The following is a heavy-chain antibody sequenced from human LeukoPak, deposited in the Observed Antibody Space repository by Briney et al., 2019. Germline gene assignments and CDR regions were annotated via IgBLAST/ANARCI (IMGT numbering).Heavy chain of an antibody. Sequence: SVKVSCKASGFTFTSSSMQWVRQARGQRLEWIGWIAVGSGNTNYAQKFQGRVTITRDMSTSTAYMELSSLRSEDTAVYYYAAVFGSGYYYYFDYWGRGTLVTVSS. CDR2: IAVGSGNT. CDR3: AAVFGSGYYYYFDY. J-gene: IGHJ4*02. D-gene: IGHD3-22*01. V-gene: IGHV1-58*02. CDR1: GFTFTSSS.